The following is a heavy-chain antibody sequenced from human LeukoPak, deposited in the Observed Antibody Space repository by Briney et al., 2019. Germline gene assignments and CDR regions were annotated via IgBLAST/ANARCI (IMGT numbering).Heavy chain of an antibody. J-gene: IGHJ3*02. Sequence: GGSLRLSCAASGFTFSTYAMSWVPQAPGKGLEWVSAISGSGASIYYADSVKGRFTISRDNSKSTLYLQMNSLRAEDTAVYYCAKANYYDSSGYYAFDIWGQGTMVTVSS. V-gene: IGHV3-23*01. CDR3: AKANYYDSSGYYAFDI. CDR2: ISGSGASI. CDR1: GFTFSTYA. D-gene: IGHD3-22*01.